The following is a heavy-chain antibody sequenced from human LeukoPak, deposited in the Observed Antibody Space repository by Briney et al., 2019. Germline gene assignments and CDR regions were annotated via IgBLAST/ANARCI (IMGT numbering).Heavy chain of an antibody. J-gene: IGHJ4*02. Sequence: APAKVSCKASGYTFTDYFLYWVRQAPGQGLEWMGWIKPKSGGTNYARDFQGRVTMTRDTSISTVYMELTRLRSDDTAVYYCARVSVSSVGVSAVPDYFGYWGQGTLVIVSS. CDR1: GYTFTDYF. V-gene: IGHV1-2*02. D-gene: IGHD2-21*02. CDR2: IKPKSGGT. CDR3: ARVSVSSVGVSAVPDYFGY.